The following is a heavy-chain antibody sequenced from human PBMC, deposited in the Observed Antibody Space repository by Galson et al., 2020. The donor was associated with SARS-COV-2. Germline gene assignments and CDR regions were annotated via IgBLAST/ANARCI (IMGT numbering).Heavy chain of an antibody. J-gene: IGHJ6*02. CDR2: IYYSGST. CDR1: GGSISSGGYY. Sequence: SETLSLTCTVSGGSISSGGYYWSWIRQHPGKGLEWIGYIYYSGSTYYNPSLKSRVTISVDTSKNQFSLKLSSVTAADPAVYYCARGGLWFGELFHYYYGMDVWGQGTTVTVSS. V-gene: IGHV4-31*03. D-gene: IGHD3-10*01. CDR3: ARGGLWFGELFHYYYGMDV.